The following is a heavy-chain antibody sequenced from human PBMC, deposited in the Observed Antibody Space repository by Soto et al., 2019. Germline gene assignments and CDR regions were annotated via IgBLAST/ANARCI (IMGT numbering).Heavy chain of an antibody. D-gene: IGHD3-9*01. Sequence: QVQLVESGGGVVQPGRSLRLSCAASGFTFSSYAMHWVRQAPGKGLEWVAVISYDGSNKYYADSVKGRFTISRDNSKNTLYLQMNSLRAEDTAVYYCAGIEHGEVLTGYGTAWGQGTLVTVSS. V-gene: IGHV3-30-3*01. CDR3: AGIEHGEVLTGYGTA. CDR1: GFTFSSYA. CDR2: ISYDGSNK. J-gene: IGHJ5*02.